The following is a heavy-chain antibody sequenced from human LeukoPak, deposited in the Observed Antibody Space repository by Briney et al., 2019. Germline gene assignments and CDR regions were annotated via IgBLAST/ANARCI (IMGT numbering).Heavy chain of an antibody. J-gene: IGHJ6*03. D-gene: IGHD3-22*01. CDR3: ARATHYSASTGGPYMDV. Sequence: SQTLSLTCTVSGGSISSGDYYWSWIRQPPGKGLEWIAHIYHAGSTHDNPSLRGRVAISLDTSANQFSLRLSSVTAADTAVYFCARATHYSASTGGPYMDVWGQGTTVTVSS. CDR1: GGSISSGDYY. V-gene: IGHV4-30-4*01. CDR2: IYHAGST.